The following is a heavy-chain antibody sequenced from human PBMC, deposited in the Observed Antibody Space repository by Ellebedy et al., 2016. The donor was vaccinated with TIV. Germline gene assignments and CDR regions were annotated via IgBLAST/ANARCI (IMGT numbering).Heavy chain of an antibody. CDR2: ISYVGNDK. CDR3: ARGGGDYGGPVFDY. CDR1: GFTFRSYA. D-gene: IGHD4-23*01. J-gene: IGHJ4*02. V-gene: IGHV3-30*03. Sequence: PGGSLRLSCAASGFTFRSYAMHWVRQAPGKGLEWVAVISYVGNDKYYADSVKGRFTISRDNSKNTLYVQMNSLRPDETAVYYCARGGGDYGGPVFDYWGQGTLVTVSS.